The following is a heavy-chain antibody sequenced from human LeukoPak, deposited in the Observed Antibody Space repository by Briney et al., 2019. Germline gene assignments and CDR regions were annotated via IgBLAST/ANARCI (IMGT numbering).Heavy chain of an antibody. V-gene: IGHV3-9*01. CDR2: ISWNSGSI. CDR3: AREGFGYCSSTSCLNWFDP. D-gene: IGHD2-2*01. J-gene: IGHJ5*02. Sequence: QPGRSLRLSCAASGFTFDDYAMHWVRQAPGKGLEWVSGISWNSGSIGYADSVKGRFTISRDNAKNSLYLQMNSLRAEDTAVYYCAREGFGYCSSTSCLNWFDPWGQGTLVTVSS. CDR1: GFTFDDYA.